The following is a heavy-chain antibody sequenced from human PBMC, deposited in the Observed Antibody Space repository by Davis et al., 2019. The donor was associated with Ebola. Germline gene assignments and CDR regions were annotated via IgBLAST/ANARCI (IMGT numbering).Heavy chain of an antibody. CDR3: ARHHTIYSSSWYRYWFDP. CDR2: ITHSGST. CDR1: GGSFSGYY. Sequence: GSLRLSCAVSGGSFSGYYWSWIRQPPGKGPEWIGEITHSGSTHYNPSLKTRVTISVDTSKNQFSLKLSSVTAADTAVYYCARHHTIYSSSWYRYWFDPWGQGTLVTVSS. D-gene: IGHD6-13*01. J-gene: IGHJ5*02. V-gene: IGHV4-34*01.